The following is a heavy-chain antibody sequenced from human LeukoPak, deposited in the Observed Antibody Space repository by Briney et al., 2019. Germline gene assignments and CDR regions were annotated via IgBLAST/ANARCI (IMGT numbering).Heavy chain of an antibody. CDR2: ISSSGSTI. D-gene: IGHD3-10*02. V-gene: IGHV3-48*03. CDR3: AELGITMIGGV. J-gene: IGHJ6*04. Sequence: GGSLRLACAASGFTFSSYEMNWVCQAPGKGLEWVSYISSSGSTIYYADSVKGRFTISRDNAKNSLYLQMNSLRAEDTAVYYCAELGITMIGGVWGKGTTVTISS. CDR1: GFTFSSYE.